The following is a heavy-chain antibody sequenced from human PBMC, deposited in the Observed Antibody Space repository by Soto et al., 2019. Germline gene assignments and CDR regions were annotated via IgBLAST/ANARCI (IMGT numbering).Heavy chain of an antibody. J-gene: IGHJ4*02. CDR3: ARAQNLEMATP. V-gene: IGHV1-3*01. CDR1: GYTFTNHA. CDR2: INAGKGDT. D-gene: IGHD5-12*01. Sequence: GASVKVSCKASGYTFTNHAIHWVRQAPGQGLEWMGWINAGKGDTKYPQKFQGRVTITRDTSASTAYMELSSLRSEDTAVYYCARAQNLEMATPWGQGTLVTVSS.